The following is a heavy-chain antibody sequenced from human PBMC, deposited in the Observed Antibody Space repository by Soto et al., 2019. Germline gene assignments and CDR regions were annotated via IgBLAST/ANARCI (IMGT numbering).Heavy chain of an antibody. D-gene: IGHD5-12*01. J-gene: IGHJ4*02. Sequence: QVQLQESGPGLVKPSQTLSLTCTVSGGSISSGDYYWSWIRQPPGKGLEWIGYMYYSGSTYYNPSLKGRVTISVDTSKDQFSLKLSSVTAADTAVYYCARWLGYGPHFDYWGQGTLVTVSS. CDR1: GGSISSGDYY. CDR3: ARWLGYGPHFDY. CDR2: MYYSGST. V-gene: IGHV4-30-4*01.